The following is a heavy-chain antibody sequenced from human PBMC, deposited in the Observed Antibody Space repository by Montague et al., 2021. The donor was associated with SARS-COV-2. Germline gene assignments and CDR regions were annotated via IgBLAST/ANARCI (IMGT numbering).Heavy chain of an antibody. J-gene: IGHJ4*02. CDR2: TCFLPKWYN. Sequence: CAISGDSDCIKRLARNWIRQTSSIRPESMGRTCFLPKWYNDYAVSVKSRITINPDTSKNQISLQLNSVTPEDTAVYYCARTSSSSDYWGQGTLVTVSS. CDR3: ARTSSSSDY. CDR1: GDSDCIKRLA. V-gene: IGHV6-1*01.